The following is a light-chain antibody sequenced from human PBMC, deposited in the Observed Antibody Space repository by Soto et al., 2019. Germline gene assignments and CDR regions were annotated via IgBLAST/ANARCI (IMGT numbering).Light chain of an antibody. Sequence: QSALTQPPSASGSPGQSVTISCTGTSSDVGGYNYVSWYQQHLGKAPKLMIYEVSKRPSGVPDRFSGSKSGNTASLTVSGLQAEDEADYFCSSYAGRNNLGVFGGGTKLTVL. CDR3: SSYAGRNNLGV. J-gene: IGLJ3*02. CDR1: SSDVGGYNY. V-gene: IGLV2-8*01. CDR2: EVS.